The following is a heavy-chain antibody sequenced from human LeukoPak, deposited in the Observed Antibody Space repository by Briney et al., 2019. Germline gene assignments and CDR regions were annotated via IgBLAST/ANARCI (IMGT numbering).Heavy chain of an antibody. CDR3: ARVTRWLQLPDY. J-gene: IGHJ4*02. CDR1: RFTFSRYW. CDR2: IRQDGSEK. Sequence: GGSLRLSCAASRFTFSRYWMSWVRQAPGKGLEWVANIRQDGSEKYYVDSVKGRFTISRDNAKNSLYLQMNSLRAEDTALYYCARVTRWLQLPDYWGQGTLVTVSS. V-gene: IGHV3-7*03. D-gene: IGHD5-24*01.